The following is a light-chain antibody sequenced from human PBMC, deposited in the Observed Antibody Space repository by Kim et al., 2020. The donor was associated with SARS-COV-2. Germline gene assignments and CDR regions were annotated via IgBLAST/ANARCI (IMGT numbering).Light chain of an antibody. V-gene: IGLV2-8*01. CDR3: GSYADTNNLI. Sequence: QSALTQPPSASGSPGQSVTISCTGTSSDIGGYDYVSWYQQHPGKAPKVMIYEVSKRPSGVPDRFSGSKSGNTASLTVSGLQAEDEADYYCGSYADTNNLIFGGGTKLTVL. CDR2: EVS. J-gene: IGLJ2*01. CDR1: SSDIGGYDY.